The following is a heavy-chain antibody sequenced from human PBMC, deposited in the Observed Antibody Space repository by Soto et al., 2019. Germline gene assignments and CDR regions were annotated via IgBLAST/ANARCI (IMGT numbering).Heavy chain of an antibody. CDR3: VRGYSPSQFDY. Sequence: EVQLVESGGGLVQPGGSLRLSCVGSGFTLSDHYMDRVRQAPEKGLEWVGRSRNKVNSYTTEYAASVKGRFTIARDDSKNSLYLQMNSLKTEDTAVYYCVRGYSPSQFDYWGQGTLVTVSS. V-gene: IGHV3-72*01. D-gene: IGHD2-21*01. CDR1: GFTLSDHY. J-gene: IGHJ4*02. CDR2: SRNKVNSYTT.